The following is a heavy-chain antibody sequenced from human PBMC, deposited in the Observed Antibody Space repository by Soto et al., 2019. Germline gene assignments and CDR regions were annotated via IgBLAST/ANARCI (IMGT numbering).Heavy chain of an antibody. CDR3: ARDLSRDYGDYTTGDY. J-gene: IGHJ4*02. CDR1: GFTFSSYA. Sequence: GGSLRLSCAASGFTFSSYAMHWVRQAPGKGLEYVSAISSSGGSTYYANSVKGRFTISRDNSKNTLYLQMGSLRAEDMAVYYCARDLSRDYGDYTTGDYWGQGTLVTVSS. D-gene: IGHD4-17*01. V-gene: IGHV3-64*01. CDR2: ISSSGGST.